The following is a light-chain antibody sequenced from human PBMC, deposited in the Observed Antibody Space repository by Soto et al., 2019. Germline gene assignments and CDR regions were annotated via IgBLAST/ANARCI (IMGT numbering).Light chain of an antibody. CDR2: DTT. V-gene: IGLV7-46*01. J-gene: IGLJ2*01. CDR1: TGAVTSGHY. Sequence: QAVVTQEPSLTVSPGGTVTLTCDSSTGAVTSGHYPYWFQQKPGHAPRTLIYDTTNKQSWTPARFSGSLLGGKAALTLSGAQTEAEAEYYCSLSDSGAVVFGGGTKVTVL. CDR3: SLSDSGAVV.